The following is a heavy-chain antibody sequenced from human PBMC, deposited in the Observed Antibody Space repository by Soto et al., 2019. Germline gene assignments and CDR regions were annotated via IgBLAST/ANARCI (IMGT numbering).Heavy chain of an antibody. J-gene: IGHJ4*02. CDR2: ISYDGSNK. CDR3: ARDYHSSSWLDY. D-gene: IGHD6-13*01. V-gene: IGHV3-30-3*01. Sequence: QVQLVESGGGVVQPGRSLRLSCAASGFTFSSYAMHWVRQAPGKGLEWVAVISYDGSNKYYADSVKGRFTISRDNSKITLYLQMNSLRAEDTAVYYCARDYHSSSWLDYWGQGTLVTVSS. CDR1: GFTFSSYA.